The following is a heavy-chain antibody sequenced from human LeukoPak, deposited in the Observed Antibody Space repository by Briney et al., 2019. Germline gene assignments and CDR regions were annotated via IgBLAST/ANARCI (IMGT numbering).Heavy chain of an antibody. Sequence: GRSLRLSCAASGFTFSSYGMHWVRQAPGKGLEWVAVISYDGSNKYYADSVKGRFTISRDNSKNTLYLQMNSLRAEDTAVYYCARDYIVVVPSNWFDPWGQGTLVTVSS. CDR2: ISYDGSNK. D-gene: IGHD2-2*01. J-gene: IGHJ5*02. CDR3: ARDYIVVVPSNWFDP. V-gene: IGHV3-30*03. CDR1: GFTFSSYG.